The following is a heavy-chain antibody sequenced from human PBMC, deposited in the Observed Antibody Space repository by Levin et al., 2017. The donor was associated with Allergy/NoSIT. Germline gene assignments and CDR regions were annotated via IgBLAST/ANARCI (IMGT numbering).Heavy chain of an antibody. J-gene: IGHJ5*02. CDR1: GGSIRSGGYY. V-gene: IGHV4-31*03. CDR3: ASMGSVVGPDWFDP. Sequence: PSQTLSLTCTVSGGSIRSGGYYWSWIRQHPGKGLEWIGYIYYSGSTYYNPSLKSRVTISVDTSKNQFSLKLSSVTAADTAVYYCASMGSVVGPDWFDPWGQGTLVTVSS. D-gene: IGHD2-15*01. CDR2: IYYSGST.